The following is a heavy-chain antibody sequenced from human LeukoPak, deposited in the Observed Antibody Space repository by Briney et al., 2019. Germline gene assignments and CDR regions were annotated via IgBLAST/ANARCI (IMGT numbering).Heavy chain of an antibody. Sequence: PGGSLRLSCAASGFTFSSYGMHWVRQAPGKGLEWVAVISYDGSNKYYADSVKGRFTISRDNSKNTLYLQMNSLRAEDTAVYYCARFDSGSYPTLDYWGQGTLVTVSS. CDR3: ARFDSGSYPTLDY. V-gene: IGHV3-30*03. CDR1: GFTFSSYG. J-gene: IGHJ4*02. D-gene: IGHD1-26*01. CDR2: ISYDGSNK.